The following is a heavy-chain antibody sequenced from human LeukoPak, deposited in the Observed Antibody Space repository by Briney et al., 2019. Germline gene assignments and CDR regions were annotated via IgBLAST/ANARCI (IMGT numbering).Heavy chain of an antibody. CDR1: GFTFSDYY. CDR2: ISSSGSSI. D-gene: IGHD3-3*01. J-gene: IGHJ5*02. V-gene: IGHV3-11*04. CDR3: ARTPYYDFWSGIEGFDP. Sequence: GGSLRLSCAASGFTFSDYYMTWIRQAPGKGLEWVSYISSSGSSIYYADSVKGRFTISRDNAKNSLYLQMNGLRAEDTAVYYCARTPYYDFWSGIEGFDPWGQGTLVTVSS.